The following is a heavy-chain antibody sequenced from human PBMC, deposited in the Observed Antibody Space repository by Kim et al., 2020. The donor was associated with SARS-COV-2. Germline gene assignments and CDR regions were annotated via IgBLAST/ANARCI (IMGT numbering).Heavy chain of an antibody. V-gene: IGHV4-31*02. CDR3: ARDTALVVTDAFDI. D-gene: IGHD2-15*01. Sequence: PSLKSRVTISVDTSKNQFSLKLSSVTAADTAVYYCARDTALVVTDAFDIWGQGTMVTVSS. J-gene: IGHJ3*02.